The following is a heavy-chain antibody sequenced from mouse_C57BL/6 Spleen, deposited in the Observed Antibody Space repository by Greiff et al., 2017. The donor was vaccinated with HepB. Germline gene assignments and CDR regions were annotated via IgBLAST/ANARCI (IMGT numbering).Heavy chain of an antibody. V-gene: IGHV1-69*01. CDR2: IDPSDSYT. CDR3: ARDGSSFPFDY. CDR1: GYTFTSYW. J-gene: IGHJ2*01. D-gene: IGHD1-1*01. Sequence: VQLQQSGAELVMPGASVKLSCKASGYTFTSYWMHWVKQRPGQGLEWIGEIDPSDSYTNYNQKFKGKSTLTVDKSSSTAYMQLSSLTSEDSAVYYCARDGSSFPFDYWGQGTTLTVSS.